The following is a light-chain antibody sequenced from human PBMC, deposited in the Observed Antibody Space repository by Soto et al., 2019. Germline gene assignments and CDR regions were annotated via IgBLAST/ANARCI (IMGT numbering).Light chain of an antibody. CDR1: QSVLYSSNNNNY. CDR2: SAS. Sequence: DIVMTQSPDSLAVSLGERATINCKSSQSVLYSSNNNNYLAWYQQKPGQPPKLLILSASTRESGVPERFSGSGSGTDFTLTISILQSEDIALYYCQQYNSTPLSFGQGTKVEIK. V-gene: IGKV4-1*01. CDR3: QQYNSTPLS. J-gene: IGKJ1*01.